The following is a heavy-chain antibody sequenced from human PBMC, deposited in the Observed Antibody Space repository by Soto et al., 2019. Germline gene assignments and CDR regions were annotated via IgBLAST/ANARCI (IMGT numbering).Heavy chain of an antibody. Sequence: ASVKVSCKASGGTFSSYAISWVRQAPGQGLEWMGGIIPIFGTANYAQKFQGRVTITADESTSTAYMELSSLRSEDTAVYYCAMAGRRSEYFQHWGQGTLVTVSS. CDR3: AMAGRRSEYFQH. D-gene: IGHD6-19*01. V-gene: IGHV1-69*13. J-gene: IGHJ1*01. CDR2: IIPIFGTA. CDR1: GGTFSSYA.